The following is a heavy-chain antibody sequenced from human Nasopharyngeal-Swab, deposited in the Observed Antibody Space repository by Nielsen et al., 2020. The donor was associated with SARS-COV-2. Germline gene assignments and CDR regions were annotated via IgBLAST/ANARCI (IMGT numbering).Heavy chain of an antibody. CDR3: ARIYDSSGYYYVAYWYFDL. CDR2: IYYSGRT. D-gene: IGHD3-22*01. J-gene: IGHJ2*01. CDR1: GGSISSYY. V-gene: IGHV4-59*01. Sequence: SETLSLTCTVSGGSISSYYWSWIRQPPGKGLEWIGYIYYSGRTNYNPSLKSRVTISVDTSKNQFSLKLSSVTATDTAVYYCARIYDSSGYYYVAYWYFDLWGRGTLVTVSS.